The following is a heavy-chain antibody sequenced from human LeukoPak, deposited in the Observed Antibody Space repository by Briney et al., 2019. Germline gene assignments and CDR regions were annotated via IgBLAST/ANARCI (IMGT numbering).Heavy chain of an antibody. D-gene: IGHD6-13*01. V-gene: IGHV1-8*01. J-gene: IGHJ5*02. CDR2: MNPNSGNT. Sequence: ASVKVSCKASGYTFTSYDINWVRQATGQGLEWMGWMNPNSGNTGYAQKFQGRVTMTRNTSISTAYMELSSLRSEDTAVYYCARGGYSSSWYGQGRYNWFDPWGQGTLVTVSS. CDR1: GYTFTSYD. CDR3: ARGGYSSSWYGQGRYNWFDP.